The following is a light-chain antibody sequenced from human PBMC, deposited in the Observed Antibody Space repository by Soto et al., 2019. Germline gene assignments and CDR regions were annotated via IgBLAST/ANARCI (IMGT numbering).Light chain of an antibody. CDR1: QSVSSY. CDR3: QKRSNWPPV. J-gene: IGKJ1*01. Sequence: EMVLTQSPATLSLSPGERATLSCRASQSVSSYLAWYQQKPGQAPRLLIYDASNRATGIPARFSGSGSGTDFTLTISSLEPEDFAVYYCQKRSNWPPVFGQGTKVDIK. V-gene: IGKV3-11*01. CDR2: DAS.